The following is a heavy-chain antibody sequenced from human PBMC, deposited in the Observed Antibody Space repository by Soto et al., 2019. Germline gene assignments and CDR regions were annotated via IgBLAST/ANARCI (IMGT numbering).Heavy chain of an antibody. CDR3: ASRSPTRVDY. J-gene: IGHJ4*02. CDR2: IYSGGST. CDR1: GFTVSSNY. Sequence: VGSLRLSCAASGFTVSSNYMSWVRQAPGKGLEWVSVIYSGGSTYYADSVKGRFTISRDNSKNTLYLQMNSLRAEDTAVYYCASRSPTRVDYWGQGTLVTVSS. V-gene: IGHV3-53*01. D-gene: IGHD2-2*01.